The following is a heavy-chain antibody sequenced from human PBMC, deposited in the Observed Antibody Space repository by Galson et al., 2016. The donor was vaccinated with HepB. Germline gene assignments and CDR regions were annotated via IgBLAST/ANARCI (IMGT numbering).Heavy chain of an antibody. V-gene: IGHV4-30-2*01. Sequence: TLSLTCAVSGGSINSGGYSWSWIRQPPGKGLEYIGYIYYSGATYYNPSLKSRVTISVDRAKNQVSLILSSVTAADTAVYYCARGAPGDYYYGMDVWGQGTTVTVSS. CDR2: IYYSGAT. CDR1: GGSINSGGYS. CDR3: ARGAPGDYYYGMDV. J-gene: IGHJ6*02.